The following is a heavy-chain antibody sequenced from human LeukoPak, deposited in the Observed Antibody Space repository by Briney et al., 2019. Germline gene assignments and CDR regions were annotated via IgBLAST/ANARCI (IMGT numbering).Heavy chain of an antibody. CDR2: IYYSGST. J-gene: IGHJ4*02. CDR3: ARVVGGTGTTGYFDY. D-gene: IGHD1-7*01. V-gene: IGHV4-39*07. CDR1: GGSLSSSSYY. Sequence: SETLSLTCTVSGGSLSSSSYYWGWVRQPPGTGLEWLGSIYYSGSTYYNPSLKSRVTISVDTSKNQFSLKLSSVTAADTAVYYCARVVGGTGTTGYFDYWGQGTLVTVSS.